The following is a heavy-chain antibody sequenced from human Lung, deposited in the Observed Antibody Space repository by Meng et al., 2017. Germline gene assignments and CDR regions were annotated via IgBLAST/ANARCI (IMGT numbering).Heavy chain of an antibody. V-gene: IGHV4-4*03. D-gene: IGHD2-21*01. CDR2: NYHSRSS. J-gene: IGHJ4*02. CDR3: TNSDFYCLGY. CDR1: RGSMSSDNW. Sequence: GPARGNPPGPLPLPWAVSRGSMSSDNWGSWGRPPPGKGLEWIGENYHSRSSTYNPSLKSRITIPVDKPKNQFSLTLSSVTAADTAVYDCTNSDFYCLGYWGQGTLVTVSS.